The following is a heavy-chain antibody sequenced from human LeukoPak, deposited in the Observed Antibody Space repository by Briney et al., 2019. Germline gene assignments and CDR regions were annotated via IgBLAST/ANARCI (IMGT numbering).Heavy chain of an antibody. D-gene: IGHD6-19*01. Sequence: GGSLRLSCAASGFTFSSYGMHWVRKAPGKGLEWVAVISYDGSNKYYADSVKGRFTISRDNSKNTLYLQMNSLRAEDTAVYYCAKGGSSGWPFDYWGQGTLVTVSS. CDR2: ISYDGSNK. J-gene: IGHJ4*02. CDR3: AKGGSSGWPFDY. V-gene: IGHV3-30*18. CDR1: GFTFSSYG.